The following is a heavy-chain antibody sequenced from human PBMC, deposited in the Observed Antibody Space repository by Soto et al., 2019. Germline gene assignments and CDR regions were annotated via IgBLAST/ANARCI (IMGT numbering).Heavy chain of an antibody. CDR2: ISAYNGNT. CDR3: ARDLGWFDP. J-gene: IGHJ5*02. V-gene: IGHV1-18*01. D-gene: IGHD3-3*01. CDR1: GYPFTSYG. Sequence: GSVKVSFKASGYPFTSYGISLVRQAPGQGLECMGWISAYNGNTNYAQTLQGRVTMTTDTSTSTAYMELRSLRSDDTAVYYCARDLGWFDPWGQGTLVTVSS.